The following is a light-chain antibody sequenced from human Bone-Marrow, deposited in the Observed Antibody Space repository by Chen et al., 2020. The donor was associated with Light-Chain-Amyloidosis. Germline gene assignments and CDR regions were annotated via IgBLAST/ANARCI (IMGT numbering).Light chain of an antibody. V-gene: IGKV3-20*01. Sequence: EIVLTQSPGTLSLSPGEGANLSCRASQTISSNYLTWYQQKFGQAPRLLIYGSSSRATGIPDRVTGRGSGKDLNLTINRLEPEDFAKYYCQQYGTSPLTFGGGTKVEIK. J-gene: IGKJ4*01. CDR1: QTISSNY. CDR3: QQYGTSPLT. CDR2: GSS.